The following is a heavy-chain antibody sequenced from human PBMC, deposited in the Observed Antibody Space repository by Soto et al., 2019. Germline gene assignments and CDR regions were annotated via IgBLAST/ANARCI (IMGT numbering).Heavy chain of an antibody. CDR1: GLSFNRYT. CDR3: ARDRRRDYYDSSGILGY. D-gene: IGHD3-22*01. Sequence: GGSRILSCSTSGLSFNRYTNHLVRQAPGKGLEYVSAISSNGGSTYYANSVKGRFTISRDNSKNTLYLQMGSLRAEDMAVYYCARDRRRDYYDSSGILGYWGQGTLVTVSS. J-gene: IGHJ4*01. V-gene: IGHV3-64*01. CDR2: ISSNGGST.